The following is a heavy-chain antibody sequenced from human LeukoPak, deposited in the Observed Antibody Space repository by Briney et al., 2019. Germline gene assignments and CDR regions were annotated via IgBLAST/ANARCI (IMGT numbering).Heavy chain of an antibody. CDR1: GGSISSYY. J-gene: IGHJ4*02. Sequence: PSETLSLTCTVSGGSISSYYWSWIRQPAGKGLEWIGRIYTSGSTNYNPSLKSRVTISVDKSKNQFSLKLSSVTAADTVVYYCASESGSSRYDYWGQGTLVTVSS. CDR2: IYTSGST. V-gene: IGHV4-4*07. D-gene: IGHD1-26*01. CDR3: ASESGSSRYDY.